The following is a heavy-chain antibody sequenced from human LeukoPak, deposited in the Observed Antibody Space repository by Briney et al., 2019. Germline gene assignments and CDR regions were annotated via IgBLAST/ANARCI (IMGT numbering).Heavy chain of an antibody. CDR3: ARHRLYWSYYYYGMDV. D-gene: IGHD3-3*01. V-gene: IGHV4-59*08. CDR2: IYYSGST. Sequence: SETLSLTCTVSGGSISSYYWSWIRQPPGKGLEWIGYIYYSGSTNYNPSLKSRVTISVDTSKNQFSLKLSSVTAADTVVYYCARHRLYWSYYYYGMDVWGQGTTVTVSS. J-gene: IGHJ6*01. CDR1: GGSISSYY.